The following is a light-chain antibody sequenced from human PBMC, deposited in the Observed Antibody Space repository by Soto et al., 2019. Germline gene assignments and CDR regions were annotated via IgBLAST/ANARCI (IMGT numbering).Light chain of an antibody. V-gene: IGLV2-14*01. CDR3: SSYTDSSNYV. Sequence: QSALTQPAAVSGSPGQSITISCTGTSSDLAIYNYVSWYQQQPGKAPKRMIYQVTNRPSGVSNRFSGSRFGNPGSLPISGLQAEDESDYYCSSYTDSSNYVFGTGTKVTV. CDR1: SSDLAIYNY. J-gene: IGLJ1*01. CDR2: QVT.